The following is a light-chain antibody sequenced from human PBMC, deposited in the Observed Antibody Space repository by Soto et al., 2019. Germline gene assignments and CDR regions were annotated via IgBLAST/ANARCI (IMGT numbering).Light chain of an antibody. J-gene: IGKJ1*01. CDR2: AAS. Sequence: ETVMTQSTVTLSVSPRDTATLSCRASQRVSNHFAWYQQKPGQAPRLLIYAASTRAAGVPVRFSGSGSETEFTLTIRSLQSEDFALYYCHQYNNWPWTFGQGTKVDI. CDR3: HQYNNWPWT. CDR1: QRVSNH. V-gene: IGKV3-15*01.